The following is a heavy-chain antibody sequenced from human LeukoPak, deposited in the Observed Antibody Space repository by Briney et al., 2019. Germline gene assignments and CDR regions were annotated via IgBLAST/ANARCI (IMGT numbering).Heavy chain of an antibody. CDR1: GYTFTSYG. Sequence: APVKVSCKASGYTFTSYGIRWVRQAPGQGLEWMGWISPYNGNTNYAPKLQGRVTMTTDTATSTAYMELTSLTSDDTAVYYCARDRQCGYWGQGTLVTVSS. J-gene: IGHJ4*02. D-gene: IGHD2-21*01. V-gene: IGHV1-18*01. CDR2: ISPYNGNT. CDR3: ARDRQCGY.